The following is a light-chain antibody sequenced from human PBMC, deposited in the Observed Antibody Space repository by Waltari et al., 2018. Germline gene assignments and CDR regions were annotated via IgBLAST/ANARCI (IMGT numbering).Light chain of an antibody. V-gene: IGKV3-11*01. CDR2: DAS. CDR1: QSVSRS. J-gene: IGKJ4*01. CDR3: QQRSNWPL. Sequence: EVVLTQSPATLSLFPGERAILSCRASQSVSRSLAWYQQKPGLAPRLLIYDASNRATGIPARFSGSGSGTDFTLTISSLEPEDFAVYYCQQRSNWPLFGGGTKVEIK.